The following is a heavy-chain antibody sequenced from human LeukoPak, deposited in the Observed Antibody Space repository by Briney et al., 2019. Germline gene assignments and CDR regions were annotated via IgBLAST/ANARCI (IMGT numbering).Heavy chain of an antibody. CDR1: GFTLSNYW. CDR3: TSQFSKAGGY. V-gene: IGHV3-74*01. CDR2: INSDGSNT. D-gene: IGHD3-10*01. J-gene: IGHJ4*02. Sequence: GGSLRLSCAASGFTLSNYWMQWVRQAPGKGLVWVSRINSDGSNTNYADSVKGRFTISRDNAKNTLYLQMNSLSADDTAVYYCTSQFSKAGGYWGQGTLVTVSS.